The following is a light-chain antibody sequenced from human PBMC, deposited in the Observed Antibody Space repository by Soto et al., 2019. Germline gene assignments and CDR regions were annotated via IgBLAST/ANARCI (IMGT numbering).Light chain of an antibody. CDR1: SSDVGGYNY. V-gene: IGLV2-8*01. CDR3: STYAGSNNYV. Sequence: QSALTQPPSASGSPGQSVTISCTGTSSDVGGYNYVSWYQQHPGKAPKLMIYEVSKRPSGVPDRFSGSKSGNTASLTVSGLQAEDETDYYCSTYAGSNNYVFGPGTRSPS. J-gene: IGLJ1*01. CDR2: EVS.